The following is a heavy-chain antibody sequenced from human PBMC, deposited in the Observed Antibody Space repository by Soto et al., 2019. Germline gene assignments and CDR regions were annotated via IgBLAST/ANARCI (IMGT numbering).Heavy chain of an antibody. CDR1: GFTFSSYG. J-gene: IGHJ3*02. V-gene: IGHV3-33*01. D-gene: IGHD6-19*01. CDR3: ARDEWQWLVLYAFDI. CDR2: IWYDGSNK. Sequence: ESGGGVVQPGRSLRLSCAASGFTFSSYGMHWVRQAPGKGLEWVAVIWYDGSNKYYADSVKGRFTISRDNSKNTLYLQMNSLRAEDTAVYYCARDEWQWLVLYAFDIWGQGTMVTVSS.